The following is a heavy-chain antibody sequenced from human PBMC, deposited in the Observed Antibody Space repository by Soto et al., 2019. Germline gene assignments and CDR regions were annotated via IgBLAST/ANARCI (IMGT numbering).Heavy chain of an antibody. CDR3: ARPSMLQMDYYYDCGMDL. J-gene: IGHJ6*02. D-gene: IGHD2-8*01. CDR1: GGTFSSYA. V-gene: IGHV1-69*12. Sequence: QVQLVQSGAEVKKPGSSVKVSCKASGGTFSSYAISWVRQAPGQGLEWMGGIIPIFGTANYAQKFQGRVTITADDPTSTAYMELSSLRSEDTGVYYCARPSMLQMDYYYDCGMDLWGQGTTVTVSS. CDR2: IIPIFGTA.